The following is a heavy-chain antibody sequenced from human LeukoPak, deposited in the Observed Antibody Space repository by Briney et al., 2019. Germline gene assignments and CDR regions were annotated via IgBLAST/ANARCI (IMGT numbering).Heavy chain of an antibody. CDR3: ARDPAGPYYYYYYYMDV. CDR2: INTNTGNP. J-gene: IGHJ6*03. D-gene: IGHD1-1*01. CDR1: GYTFTSYA. V-gene: IGHV7-4-1*02. Sequence: ASVKVSCKASGYTFTSYAMNWVRQAPGQGLEWMGWINTNTGNPTYAQGFTGRFVFSLDTSVSTAYLQISSLKAEDTAVYYCARDPAGPYYYYYYYMDVWGKGTTVTVSS.